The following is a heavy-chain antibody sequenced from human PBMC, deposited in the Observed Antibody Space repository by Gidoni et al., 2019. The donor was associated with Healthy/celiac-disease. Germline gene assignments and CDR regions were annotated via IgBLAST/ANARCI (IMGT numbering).Heavy chain of an antibody. D-gene: IGHD1-26*01. CDR3: ARLGGGSYPLDY. CDR1: GGSISSYY. J-gene: IGHJ4*02. Sequence: QVQLQESGPGLVKPSETLSLTCTVPGGSISSYYWRWIRQPPGKGLEWIGYIYYSGSTNYNPSLKSRVTISVDTSKNQFSLKLSSVTAADTAVYYCARLGGGSYPLDYWGQGTLVTVSS. V-gene: IGHV4-59*08. CDR2: IYYSGST.